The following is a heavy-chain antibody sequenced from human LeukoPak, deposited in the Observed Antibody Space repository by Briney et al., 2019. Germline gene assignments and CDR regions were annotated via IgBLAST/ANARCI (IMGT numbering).Heavy chain of an antibody. J-gene: IGHJ5*02. CDR2: INHSGST. V-gene: IGHV4-34*01. Sequence: PSETLSLTCAVYGGSSSGYYWSWIRQPPGKGLEWIGEINHSGSTNYNPSLKSRVTISVDTSKNQFSLKLSSVPAADTAVYYCARGINYYDSSGYYYGSRLKNWFDPWGQGTLVTVSS. CDR3: ARGINYYDSSGYYYGSRLKNWFDP. D-gene: IGHD3-22*01. CDR1: GGSSSGYY.